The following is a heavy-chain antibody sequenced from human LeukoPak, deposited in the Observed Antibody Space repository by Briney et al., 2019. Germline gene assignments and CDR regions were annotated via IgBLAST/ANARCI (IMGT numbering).Heavy chain of an antibody. CDR2: IYTSGST. Sequence: SETLSLTCTVSGRSISSYYWSWIRQPAGKGLEWIGRIYTSGSTSYNPSLKSRVTMSVDTSKNQFPLKLSSVTAADTDVYYCAGVVVPAAMGYYYYYMDVWGKGTTVTVSS. V-gene: IGHV4-4*07. CDR1: GRSISSYY. D-gene: IGHD2-2*01. J-gene: IGHJ6*03. CDR3: AGVVVPAAMGYYYYYMDV.